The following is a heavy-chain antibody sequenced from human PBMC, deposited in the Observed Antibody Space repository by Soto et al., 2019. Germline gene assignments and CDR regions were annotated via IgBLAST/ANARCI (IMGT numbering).Heavy chain of an antibody. D-gene: IGHD6-13*01. CDR3: ARGLYPSSGSSWPHRPFDY. CDR1: GYTFANYG. J-gene: IGHJ4*02. V-gene: IGHV1-18*01. Sequence: GASVKVSCKASGYTFANYGISWVRQAPGQGLEWMGWISAYNGNRNYAQKLQGRVTMTTDTSTSTAYMELRSLRSDDTAVYYCARGLYPSSGSSWPHRPFDYWGQGALVTVSS. CDR2: ISAYNGNR.